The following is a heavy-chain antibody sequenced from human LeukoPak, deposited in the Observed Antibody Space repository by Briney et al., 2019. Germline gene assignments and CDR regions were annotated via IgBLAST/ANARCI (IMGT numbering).Heavy chain of an antibody. CDR3: ARWAGGADY. J-gene: IGHJ4*02. D-gene: IGHD3-16*01. Sequence: GGSLRLSCAASGFTFNTYSMNWVRQAPGKGLEWLSYISGSGSTIYYADSVKGRFTISRDNAKKSLYLQMNSLRAEDTAVYYCARWAGGADYWGQGVPVTVSS. V-gene: IGHV3-48*04. CDR1: GFTFNTYS. CDR2: ISGSGSTI.